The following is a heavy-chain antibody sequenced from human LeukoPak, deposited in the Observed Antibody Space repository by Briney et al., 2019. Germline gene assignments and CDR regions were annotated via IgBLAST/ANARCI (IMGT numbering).Heavy chain of an antibody. D-gene: IGHD2-15*01. V-gene: IGHV3-23*01. CDR3: VEDVVVIVAAEPGI. CDR2: ISGTGDST. Sequence: PGGSLRLSCAASGFSFSTYAMGWVRQAPGKGLEWVSSISGTGDSTYYADVVKGRFTISRGNSKNTLYLQMNSLRAEDTAVYYCVEDVVVIVAAEPGIWGQGTLVTVSS. CDR1: GFSFSTYA. J-gene: IGHJ4*02.